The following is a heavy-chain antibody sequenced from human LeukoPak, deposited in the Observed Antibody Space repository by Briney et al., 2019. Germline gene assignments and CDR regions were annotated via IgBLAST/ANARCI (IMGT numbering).Heavy chain of an antibody. CDR1: GYTFTSYA. Sequence: ASVKVSCKASGYTFTSYAMNWVRRAPGQGLEWMGWFNTNTGNPTYAQGFTGRFVFSLDTSVSTAYLQISSLKAEDTAVYYCARADVRLRLYYFDYWGQGTLVTVSS. CDR2: FNTNTGNP. CDR3: ARADVRLRLYYFDY. V-gene: IGHV7-4-1*02. D-gene: IGHD5-12*01. J-gene: IGHJ4*02.